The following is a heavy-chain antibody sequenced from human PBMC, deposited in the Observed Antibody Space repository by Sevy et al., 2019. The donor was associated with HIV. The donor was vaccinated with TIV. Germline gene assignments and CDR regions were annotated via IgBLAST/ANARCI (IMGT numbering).Heavy chain of an antibody. J-gene: IGHJ3*02. D-gene: IGHD1-7*01. Sequence: SETLSLTCTVSGGSITSLYWNWIRQPPGKGLEWIGSIYHSGSTYYNPSLKSRVTISVDTSKNQFSLKLSSVTAADTAVYYCARHANWNYGAFDIWGQGTMVTVSS. CDR2: IYHSGST. CDR3: ARHANWNYGAFDI. V-gene: IGHV4-59*08. CDR1: GGSITSLY.